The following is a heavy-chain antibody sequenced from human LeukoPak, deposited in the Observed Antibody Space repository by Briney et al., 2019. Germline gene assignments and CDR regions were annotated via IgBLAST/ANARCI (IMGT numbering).Heavy chain of an antibody. CDR2: ISSNGGST. J-gene: IGHJ4*02. CDR1: GFTFSNYA. CDR3: ATNYYDSSGYYYFDY. Sequence: GGSLRLSCSASGFTFSNYAMYWVRQAPGKGLEYVSAISSNGGSTYYADSVKGRFTISRDNSKNTLYLQMNSLRAEDTAVYYCATNYYDSSGYYYFDYWGQGTLVTVSS. V-gene: IGHV3-64*04. D-gene: IGHD3-22*01.